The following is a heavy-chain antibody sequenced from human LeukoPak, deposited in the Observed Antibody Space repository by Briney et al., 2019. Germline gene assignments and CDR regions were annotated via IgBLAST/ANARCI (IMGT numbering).Heavy chain of an antibody. J-gene: IGHJ4*02. Sequence: VKLSCKASGGTFTSYAISWVRQAPGQGVEWMGRIIPILGIANYAQKFQGRVTITAHKSTSTAYMELSSLRSEDTAVYYCARRKIVATVYYFDYWGQGTLVTVSS. CDR2: IIPILGIA. D-gene: IGHD5-12*01. V-gene: IGHV1-69*10. CDR1: GGTFTSYA. CDR3: ARRKIVATVYYFDY.